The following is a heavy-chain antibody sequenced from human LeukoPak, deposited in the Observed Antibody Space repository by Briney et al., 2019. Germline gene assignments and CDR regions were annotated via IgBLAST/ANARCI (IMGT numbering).Heavy chain of an antibody. V-gene: IGHV4-4*02. CDR3: SRESGAFSPFGY. D-gene: IGHD1-26*01. CDR2: ISLSGVT. Sequence: GTLSLTCGVSGGSISSTNWWSWVRQPPGQGLEWIGEISLSGVTNYNPSLKSRVTMSLDRSKNHLSLTLTSVTAADTAVYYCSRESGAFSPFGYWGQGTLLIVPP. J-gene: IGHJ4*02. CDR1: GGSISSTNW.